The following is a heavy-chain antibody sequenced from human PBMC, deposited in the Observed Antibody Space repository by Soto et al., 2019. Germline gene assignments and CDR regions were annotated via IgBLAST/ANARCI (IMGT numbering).Heavy chain of an antibody. V-gene: IGHV3-33*01. J-gene: IGHJ5*02. D-gene: IGHD3-10*01. CDR1: GFTFSSYG. CDR2: IWYDGSNK. CDR3: ARQLLWFGELEPPPALFDP. Sequence: QVQLVESGGGVVQPGRSLRLSCAASGFTFSSYGMHWVRQAPGKGLEWVAVIWYDGSNKYYADSVKGRFTISRDNSKNTLYLQMNSLRAEDTAVYYCARQLLWFGELEPPPALFDPWGQGTLVTVSS.